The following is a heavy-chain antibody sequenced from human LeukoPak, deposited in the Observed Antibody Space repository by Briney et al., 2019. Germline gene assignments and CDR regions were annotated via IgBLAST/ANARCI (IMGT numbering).Heavy chain of an antibody. D-gene: IGHD3-16*01. CDR1: GYTFTVNS. CDR2: INPNSGGT. Sequence: SVNLSCKASGYTFTVNSKYWGRHRHAQGHGWMGWINPNSGGTNYAQKFQGRVTMTRDTSISTAYMELSRLRSEDTAVYYCARHQGAGEYPFDYWGQGTLVTVSS. J-gene: IGHJ4*02. CDR3: ARHQGAGEYPFDY. V-gene: IGHV1-2*02.